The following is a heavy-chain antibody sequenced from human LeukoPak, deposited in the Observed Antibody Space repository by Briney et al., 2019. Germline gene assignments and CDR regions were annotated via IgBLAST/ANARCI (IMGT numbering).Heavy chain of an antibody. Sequence: QHWGALRLSCAASGFTFDDYAMHWVRQAPGKGLEWVSGISWNSGSIGYADSVKGRFTISRDNAKNSLYLQMNSLRAEDTALYYCAKGLMVYDSSGHRGSFDHWGQGTLVTVSS. CDR3: AKGLMVYDSSGHRGSFDH. J-gene: IGHJ4*02. CDR1: GFTFDDYA. D-gene: IGHD3-22*01. CDR2: ISWNSGSI. V-gene: IGHV3-9*01.